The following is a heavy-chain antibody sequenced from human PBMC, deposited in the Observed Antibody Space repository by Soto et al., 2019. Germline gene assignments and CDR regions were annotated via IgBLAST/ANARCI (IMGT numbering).Heavy chain of an antibody. Sequence: ASVKVSCKASGYIFTAYYMHWVRQAPGQGPEWMGWINPDSGGTSYAPKFQGRVTMTRGTSSSTVYMELRRLRSDDTALYYCARDVAGDDYFDYWGQGTLVTVSS. V-gene: IGHV1-2*02. CDR2: INPDSGGT. J-gene: IGHJ4*02. D-gene: IGHD6-19*01. CDR3: ARDVAGDDYFDY. CDR1: GYIFTAYY.